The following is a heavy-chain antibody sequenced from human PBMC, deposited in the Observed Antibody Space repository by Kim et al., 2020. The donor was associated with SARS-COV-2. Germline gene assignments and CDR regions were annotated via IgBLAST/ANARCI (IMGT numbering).Heavy chain of an antibody. CDR1: GFTFSDSP. CDR2: IRSKANSYAP. Sequence: GGSLRLSCAASGFTFSDSPMHWVRQASGKGLEWVGRIRSKANSYAPAYAASVRGRFIISRDDSKNTAYLQMNSLKTEDTAVYYCTRIPGTPFAFWDAFDIWGQGTMVTVSS. CDR3: TRIPGTPFAFWDAFDI. D-gene: IGHD1-1*01. J-gene: IGHJ3*02. V-gene: IGHV3-73*01.